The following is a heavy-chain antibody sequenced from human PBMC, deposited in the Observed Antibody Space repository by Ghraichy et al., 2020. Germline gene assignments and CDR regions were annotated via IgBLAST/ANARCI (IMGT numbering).Heavy chain of an antibody. D-gene: IGHD5-18*01. Sequence: ASVKVSCKASGYTFTSYDINWVRQATGQGLEWMGWMNPNSGNTGYAQKFQGRVTMTRNTSISTAYMELSSLRSEDTAVYYCARAVDTAMDYYYYGMDVWGQGTTVTVSS. CDR1: GYTFTSYD. V-gene: IGHV1-8*01. J-gene: IGHJ6*02. CDR3: ARAVDTAMDYYYYGMDV. CDR2: MNPNSGNT.